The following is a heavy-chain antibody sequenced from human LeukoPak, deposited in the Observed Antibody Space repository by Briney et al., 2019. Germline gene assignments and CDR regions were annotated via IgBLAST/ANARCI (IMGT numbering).Heavy chain of an antibody. CDR1: GYTFTGYY. D-gene: IGHD1-7*01. CDR2: INPNSGGT. V-gene: IGHV1-2*02. J-gene: IGHJ4*02. Sequence: VASVKVSCKASGYTFTGYYMHWVRQAPGQGLEWMGWINPNSGGTNYAQKFQGRVTMTRDTSISTAYMELSRLRSDDTAVYYCARVQYNWNYALGYWGQGTLVTVSS. CDR3: ARVQYNWNYALGY.